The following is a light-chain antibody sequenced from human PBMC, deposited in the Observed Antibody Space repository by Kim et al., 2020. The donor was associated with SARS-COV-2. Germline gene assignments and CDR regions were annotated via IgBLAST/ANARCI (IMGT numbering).Light chain of an antibody. V-gene: IGKV3-20*01. Sequence: SPGERATLSCRASQSVSSNSLAWYQQKPGQAPSLLIYGASSRATGIPDRFGGSGSGTDFTLTINRLEPEDFAVYFCQQYGSSPFTFGGGTKVDIK. CDR3: QQYGSSPFT. J-gene: IGKJ4*01. CDR2: GAS. CDR1: QSVSSNS.